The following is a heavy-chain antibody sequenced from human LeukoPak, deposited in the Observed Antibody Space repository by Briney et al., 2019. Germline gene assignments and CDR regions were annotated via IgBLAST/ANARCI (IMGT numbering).Heavy chain of an antibody. CDR1: GFTFSSYG. CDR2: ISSSSYI. J-gene: IGHJ4*02. V-gene: IGHV3-21*01. D-gene: IGHD4-17*01. CDR3: ARGPDYAAFFDY. Sequence: PGGSLRLSCAASGFTFSSYGMSWVRQAPGKGLEWVSSISSSSYIYYADSVKGRFTISRDNAKNSLYLQMNSLRAGDTAVYYCARGPDYAAFFDYWGQGTLVTVSS.